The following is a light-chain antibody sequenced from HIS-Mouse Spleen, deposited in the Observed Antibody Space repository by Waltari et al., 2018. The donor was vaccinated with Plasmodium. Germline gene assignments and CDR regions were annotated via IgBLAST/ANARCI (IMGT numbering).Light chain of an antibody. V-gene: IGKV1-39*01. Sequence: DIQMNQSPSSLSAPVVDRATITCQASQSISSYLNWYPQKPGKAPKLLIYAASSLQSGVPSRFSGSGSGTDFTRTISSLQPEYFATYYCQQSYSTWTFGQGTKVEIK. CDR2: AAS. CDR3: QQSYSTWT. CDR1: QSISSY. J-gene: IGKJ1*01.